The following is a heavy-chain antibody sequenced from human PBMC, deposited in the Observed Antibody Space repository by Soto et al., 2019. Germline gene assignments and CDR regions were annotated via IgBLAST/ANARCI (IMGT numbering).Heavy chain of an antibody. Sequence: EVQLVESGGGLVQPGGSLRLSCAASGFTFGSNWMSWVRQAPGKGLEWVANIKRDGSEKYYVDSVKGRFTISRDNAKNTLYLQMNXXXXXXXXVYYCASLEWESTGYADYWGQGTLVTVSS. V-gene: IGHV3-7*01. CDR2: IKRDGSEK. J-gene: IGHJ4*02. CDR3: ASLEWESTGYADY. D-gene: IGHD3-10*01. CDR1: GFTFGSNW.